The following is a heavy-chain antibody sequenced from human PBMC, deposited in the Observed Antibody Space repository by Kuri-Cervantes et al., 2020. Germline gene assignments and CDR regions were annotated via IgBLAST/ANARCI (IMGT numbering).Heavy chain of an antibody. CDR3: AKDGAAAGYYFDY. CDR1: GFTFSSYG. D-gene: IGHD6-13*01. Sequence: GESLKISCAASGFTFSSYGMHWVRQAPGKGLEWVSAISSSGGSTYYADSVKGRFTISRDISRNTLYLYLQMDSLRAEDTAVYYCAKDGAAAGYYFDYWGQGSLVTVSS. V-gene: IGHV3-23*01. CDR2: ISSSGGST. J-gene: IGHJ4*02.